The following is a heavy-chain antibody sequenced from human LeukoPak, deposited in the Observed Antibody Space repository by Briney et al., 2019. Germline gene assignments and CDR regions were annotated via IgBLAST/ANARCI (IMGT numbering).Heavy chain of an antibody. Sequence: GGSLRLSCAASGFTVSSNYMSWVRQAPGKGLQWLGFISYDGNLKYEESVKGRFTISRDNSKNTLYLQMNSLRREDTAMYYCGRDFVNDAKARFDCWGQGTLVTVSS. D-gene: IGHD4/OR15-4a*01. CDR2: ISYDGNLK. CDR3: GRDFVNDAKARFDC. CDR1: GFTVSSNY. V-gene: IGHV3-30*03. J-gene: IGHJ4*02.